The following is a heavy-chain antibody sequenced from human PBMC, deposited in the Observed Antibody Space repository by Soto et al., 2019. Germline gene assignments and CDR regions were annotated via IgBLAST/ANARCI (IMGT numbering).Heavy chain of an antibody. V-gene: IGHV4-4*07. CDR1: GGSISGYF. Sequence: QLQLQESGPGLVKPSETLSLICTVSGGSISGYFWSWVRQPAGKGLEWIGRIYSAGSTNYNPSLKSRVTMSVDTSQNQFSLKLTSVTPADTAMYYCVRGDVFDIWGRGTMVTVSS. D-gene: IGHD3-16*01. CDR2: IYSAGST. CDR3: VRGDVFDI. J-gene: IGHJ3*02.